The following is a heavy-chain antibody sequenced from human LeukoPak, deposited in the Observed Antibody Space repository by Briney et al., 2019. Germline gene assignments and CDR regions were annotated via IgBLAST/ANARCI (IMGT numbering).Heavy chain of an antibody. D-gene: IGHD1-26*01. V-gene: IGHV3-21*01. CDR3: ARGSISGSYYFNWFDP. J-gene: IGHJ5*02. Sequence: GGSLRLSCAASGFTFSSYSMNWVRQAPGKGLEWVSSISSSSSYIYYADSVKGRFTISRDNTKNSLYLQMNSLRAEDTAVYYCARGSISGSYYFNWFDPWGQGTLVTVSS. CDR1: GFTFSSYS. CDR2: ISSSSSYI.